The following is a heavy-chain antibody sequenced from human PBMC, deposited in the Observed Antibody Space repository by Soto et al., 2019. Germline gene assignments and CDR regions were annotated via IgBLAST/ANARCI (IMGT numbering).Heavy chain of an antibody. D-gene: IGHD4-17*01. CDR2: ISAYNGNT. CDR3: ARERSLQPPNGMDV. J-gene: IGHJ6*02. Sequence: GASVNASSKAPGYTFTIYGISWPRHAPGQGLEWMGWISAYNGNTNYAQKLQGRVTMTTDTSTSTAYMELRSLRSDDTAVYYCARERSLQPPNGMDVWGQGTTVTVYS. CDR1: GYTFTIYG. V-gene: IGHV1-18*01.